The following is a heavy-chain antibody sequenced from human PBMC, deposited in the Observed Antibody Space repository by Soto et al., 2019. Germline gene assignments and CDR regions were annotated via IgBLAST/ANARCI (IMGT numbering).Heavy chain of an antibody. CDR1: GFTFSSYG. V-gene: IGHV3-33*01. Sequence: GGSLRLSCAASGFTFSSYGMHWVRQAPGKGLEWVAVIWYDGSNKYYADSVKGRFTISRDNSKNTLYLQMNSLRAEDTAVYYCARDSQYCTNGVCYCPDYWGKGTLVTVCS. D-gene: IGHD2-8*01. J-gene: IGHJ4*02. CDR2: IWYDGSNK. CDR3: ARDSQYCTNGVCYCPDY.